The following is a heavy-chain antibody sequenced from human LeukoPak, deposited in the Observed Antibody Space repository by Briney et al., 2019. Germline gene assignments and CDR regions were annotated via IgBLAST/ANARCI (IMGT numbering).Heavy chain of an antibody. Sequence: SETLSLTCTVSGGSISSSSYYWGWIRQPPGKGLEWIGSIYYSGSTYYNPSLKSRVTVSVDTSKNQFSLKLSSVTAADTAVYYCASLGLMTTVTTLDYWGQGTLVTVSS. CDR3: ASLGLMTTVTTLDY. V-gene: IGHV4-39*01. CDR2: IYYSGST. J-gene: IGHJ4*02. CDR1: GGSISSSSYY. D-gene: IGHD4-11*01.